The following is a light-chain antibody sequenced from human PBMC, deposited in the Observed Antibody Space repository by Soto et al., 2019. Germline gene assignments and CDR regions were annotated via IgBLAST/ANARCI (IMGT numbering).Light chain of an antibody. Sequence: DIPMTQSPSTLSASVGDRVTITCRASQSITSWLAWYQQKPGKAPKLLIYDASDLASGVPSRFTGSGSGTEFTLTISSLQPDDFATYYCQQYNSNPTFGGGTRVEIK. CDR2: DAS. V-gene: IGKV1-5*01. CDR3: QQYNSNPT. CDR1: QSITSW. J-gene: IGKJ4*01.